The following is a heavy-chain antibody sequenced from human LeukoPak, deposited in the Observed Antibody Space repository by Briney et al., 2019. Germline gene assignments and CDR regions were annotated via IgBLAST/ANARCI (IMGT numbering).Heavy chain of an antibody. J-gene: IGHJ4*02. Sequence: SETLSLTCSVSGGSISSNSYYWGWIRQPPGKGLEWIGNFYYSGSTYYNSSLKSRVTISVDMSKRQFSLKLSSVTAADTAVYYCARFYRKTYKWNDQPDYWGQGTLATVSS. D-gene: IGHD1-20*01. CDR3: ARFYRKTYKWNDQPDY. V-gene: IGHV4-39*07. CDR1: GGSISSNSYY. CDR2: FYYSGST.